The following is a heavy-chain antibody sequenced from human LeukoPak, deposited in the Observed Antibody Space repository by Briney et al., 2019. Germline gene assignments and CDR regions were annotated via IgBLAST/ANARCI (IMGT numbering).Heavy chain of an antibody. V-gene: IGHV3-23*01. Sequence: PGGSLRLSCAASGFTFSSYAMSWVRQAPGEGLEWVSAISGSGGTTSYADFVKGRFTISRGNSKNTLYLQMNSLRPEDTAVYYCAKVLGEYSIRSKPLDTWGQGTLVTVSS. D-gene: IGHD6-13*01. CDR2: ISGSGGTT. CDR1: GFTFSSYA. CDR3: AKVLGEYSIRSKPLDT. J-gene: IGHJ5*02.